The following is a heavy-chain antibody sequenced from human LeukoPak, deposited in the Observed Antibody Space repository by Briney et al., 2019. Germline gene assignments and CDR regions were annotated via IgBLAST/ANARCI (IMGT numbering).Heavy chain of an antibody. Sequence: ASVKASCKGSGGTFSSYASSWVRQAPGQGNEGMGGSIPIFGTANYAQKFQGRVTITADESTSTAYMELSSLRSEDTAVYYCAREPTHYYDSSGPTSFDYWGQGTLVTVSS. CDR2: SIPIFGTA. D-gene: IGHD3-22*01. J-gene: IGHJ4*02. CDR1: GGTFSSYA. CDR3: AREPTHYYDSSGPTSFDY. V-gene: IGHV1-69*13.